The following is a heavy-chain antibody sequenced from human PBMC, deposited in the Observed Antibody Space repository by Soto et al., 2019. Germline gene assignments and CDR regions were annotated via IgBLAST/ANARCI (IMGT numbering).Heavy chain of an antibody. CDR1: GGSFSGYY. J-gene: IGHJ4*02. D-gene: IGHD3-10*01. CDR2: INHSGST. Sequence: SETLSLTCAVYGGSFSGYYWSWIRQPPGKGLEWIGEINHSGSTNYNPSLKSRVTISVDTSKNQFSLKLGSVTAADTAVYYCARGSRYLNYYGSGSYSPHPYFDYWGQGTLVTVSS. V-gene: IGHV4-34*01. CDR3: ARGSRYLNYYGSGSYSPHPYFDY.